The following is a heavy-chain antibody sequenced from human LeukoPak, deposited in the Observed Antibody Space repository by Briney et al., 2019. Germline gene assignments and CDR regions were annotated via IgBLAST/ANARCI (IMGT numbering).Heavy chain of an antibody. CDR1: GFTFSSYW. Sequence: GSLRLSCAASGFTFSSYWMSWVRQAPGKGLEWVANMDQDGTEKNYVDSVKGRFTISRDNAKNLVYVQMNSLRAEDTALYYCARDRGYSTFDIWGQGTMVTVSS. D-gene: IGHD5-18*01. CDR3: ARDRGYSTFDI. V-gene: IGHV3-7*05. J-gene: IGHJ3*02. CDR2: MDQDGTEK.